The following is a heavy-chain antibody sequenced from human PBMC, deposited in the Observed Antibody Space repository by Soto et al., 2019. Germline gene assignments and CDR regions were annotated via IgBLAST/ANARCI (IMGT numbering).Heavy chain of an antibody. Sequence: EVQLVESGGGLVQPGGSLRLSCAASGFTFSSYGIHWVRQAPGKGLVWVSRINSDGSSTTYADSVKGRFTISRDNAKNTLYLQMTSLRVEDTAVYYCARVSREVVPAAIDYWGQGTLVTVSS. V-gene: IGHV3-74*01. CDR2: INSDGSST. D-gene: IGHD2-2*01. CDR3: ARVSREVVPAAIDY. J-gene: IGHJ4*02. CDR1: GFTFSSYG.